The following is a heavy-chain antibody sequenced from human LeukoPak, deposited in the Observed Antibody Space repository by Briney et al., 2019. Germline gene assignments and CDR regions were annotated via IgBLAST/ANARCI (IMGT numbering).Heavy chain of an antibody. CDR1: GFTFSSYS. CDR3: AREQYYDFWSGYYIPTPGPWGFDY. V-gene: IGHV3-48*01. D-gene: IGHD3-3*01. CDR2: ISSSSSTI. J-gene: IGHJ4*02. Sequence: GGSLRLSCAASGFTFSSYSMNWVRQAPGKGLEWVSYISSSSSTIYYADSVKGRFTISRDNAKNSLYLQMNSLRAEDTAVYYCAREQYYDFWSGYYIPTPGPWGFDYWGQGTLVTVSS.